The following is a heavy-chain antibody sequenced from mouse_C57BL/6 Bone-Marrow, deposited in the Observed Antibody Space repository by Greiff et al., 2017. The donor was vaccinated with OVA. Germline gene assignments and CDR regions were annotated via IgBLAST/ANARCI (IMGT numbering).Heavy chain of an antibody. D-gene: IGHD3-3*01. CDR2: IRNKANGYTT. V-gene: IGHV7-4*01. CDR1: GFTFTDYY. CDR3: VKAVAPGGTGAMDY. Sequence: EVKVVESGGGLVQPGASLRLSCAASGFTFTDYYMSWVRQPPGKAPEWLALIRNKANGYTTEYTASVKGRFTISRDNSQNILYLQMNTLRAEDSATYYGVKAVAPGGTGAMDYWGQGTSVTVSS. J-gene: IGHJ4*01.